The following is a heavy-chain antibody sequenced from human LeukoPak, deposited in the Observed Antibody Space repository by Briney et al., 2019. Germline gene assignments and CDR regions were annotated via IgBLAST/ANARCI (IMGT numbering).Heavy chain of an antibody. CDR3: TRTYSSSWFSMRAAYYYMDV. J-gene: IGHJ6*03. CDR1: GGSIDNYY. D-gene: IGHD6-13*01. V-gene: IGHV4-59*01. Sequence: SETLSLTCTVSGGSIDNYYWSRIRQPPGKGLEWIGYIYFRGGTSYNPSLKSRVTMSVDTSKNQFSLKLSSVTAADTAVYYCTRTYSSSWFSMRAAYYYMDVWGKGTTVIVSS. CDR2: IYFRGGT.